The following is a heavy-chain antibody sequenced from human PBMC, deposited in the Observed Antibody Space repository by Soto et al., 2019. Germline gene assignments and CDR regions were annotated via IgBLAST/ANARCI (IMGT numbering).Heavy chain of an antibody. CDR1: GFTFSSYA. CDR2: ISGTGRVT. D-gene: IGHD3-9*01. CDR3: AKDVHYDIVTGIEYFDH. J-gene: IGHJ1*01. Sequence: EVKLLESGGGLVQPGESLKISCAVSGFTFSSYAMSWVRQAPGKGLEWVSGISGTGRVTNYAESVKGRFTISRDNPKNTLSLEMKSLRAEDTAVDYCAKDVHYDIVTGIEYFDHWGQGTLVTVSS. V-gene: IGHV3-23*01.